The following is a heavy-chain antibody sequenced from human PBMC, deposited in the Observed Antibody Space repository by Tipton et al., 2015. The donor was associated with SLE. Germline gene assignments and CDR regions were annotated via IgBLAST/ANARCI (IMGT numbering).Heavy chain of an antibody. Sequence: TLSLTCTVSGGSMSTYYWSWIRLPPGKGLEWIGYIYYSGGTSYNPSLNSRVTISVDTSRNQFSLKLTSVTAADSAVYYCARYSLPHWHLDLWGRGTLVTVSS. CDR1: GGSMSTYY. CDR2: IYYSGGT. CDR3: ARYSLPHWHLDL. D-gene: IGHD2-15*01. V-gene: IGHV4-59*01. J-gene: IGHJ2*01.